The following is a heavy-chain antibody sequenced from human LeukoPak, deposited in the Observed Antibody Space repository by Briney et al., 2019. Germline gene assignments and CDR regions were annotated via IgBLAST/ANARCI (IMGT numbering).Heavy chain of an antibody. CDR1: GFTFSSYS. CDR3: ARFGYGLTYYFDY. J-gene: IGHJ4*02. Sequence: PGGSLRLSCAASGFTFSSYSMNWVRQAPGKGLEWASSISSSSSSYIYYADSVKGRFTISRDNAKNSLYLQMNSLRAEDTAVYYCARFGYGLTYYFDYWGQGTLVTVSS. V-gene: IGHV3-21*01. D-gene: IGHD3-10*01. CDR2: ISSSSSSYI.